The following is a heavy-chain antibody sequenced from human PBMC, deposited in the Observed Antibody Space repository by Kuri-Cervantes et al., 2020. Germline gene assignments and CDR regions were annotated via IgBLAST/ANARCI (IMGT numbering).Heavy chain of an antibody. J-gene: IGHJ4*02. Sequence: GESLKISCAASGFTFSSYAMSWVRQAPGKGLEWVSAISGSGGSTYYADSVKGRFTISRDNSKNTLYLQMNNLRDEDTAVYYCARDGRDGYDDYWGQGTLVTVSS. CDR1: GFTFSSYA. V-gene: IGHV3-23*01. CDR3: ARDGRDGYDDY. CDR2: ISGSGGST. D-gene: IGHD2-21*02.